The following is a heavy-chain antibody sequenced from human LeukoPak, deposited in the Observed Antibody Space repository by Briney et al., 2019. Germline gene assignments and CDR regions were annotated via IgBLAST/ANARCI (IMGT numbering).Heavy chain of an antibody. CDR1: GFSFSSYT. D-gene: IGHD6-19*01. J-gene: IGHJ6*03. CDR2: LSSTSTYI. CDR3: ARYASGWSGGTSGHYMDV. V-gene: IGHV3-21*01. Sequence: GGSLRLSCAAYGFSFSSYTMTWVRQAPGRGLEWVSCLSSTSTYIYYADSVKGRFTISRDNAKNSLYLQMNRLRAEDTAVYYCARYASGWSGGTSGHYMDVWGKGTTVIVSS.